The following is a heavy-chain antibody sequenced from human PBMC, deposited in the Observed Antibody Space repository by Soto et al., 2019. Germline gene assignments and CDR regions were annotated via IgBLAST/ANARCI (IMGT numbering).Heavy chain of an antibody. Sequence: SETLSLTCTVAGGSISSYHCSWIRQPPGKGLEWIGYIYYSGSTNYNPSLKSRVTISVDTSKNQFSLKLSSVTAADTATYYCAHSTWGPQKYSFDYWGQGILVTVSS. CDR3: AHSTWGPQKYSFDY. CDR1: GGSISSYH. V-gene: IGHV4-59*08. D-gene: IGHD7-27*01. J-gene: IGHJ4*02. CDR2: IYYSGST.